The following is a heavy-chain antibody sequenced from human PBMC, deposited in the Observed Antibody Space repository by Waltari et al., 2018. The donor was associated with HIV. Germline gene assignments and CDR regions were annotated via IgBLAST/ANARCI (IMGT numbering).Heavy chain of an antibody. J-gene: IGHJ4*02. CDR2: IYYSGST. D-gene: IGHD6-19*01. CDR3: ASLKTVAATARFDY. CDR1: GGSISSYY. V-gene: IGHV4-59*01. Sequence: QVQLQESGPGLVKPSETLSLTCTVSGGSISSYYWSWIRQPPGKGLEWIGYIYYSGSTRYNSSLKSRVTISVDTSKNQFSLKLSSVTAADTAVYYCASLKTVAATARFDYWGQGTLVTVSS.